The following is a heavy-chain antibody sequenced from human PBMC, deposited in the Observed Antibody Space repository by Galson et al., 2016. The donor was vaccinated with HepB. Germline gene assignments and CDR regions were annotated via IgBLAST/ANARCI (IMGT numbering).Heavy chain of an antibody. CDR2: IHYDGAT. Sequence: SETLSLTCTVSGGSISIYDRYWTWIRQPPGAGLEWIGSIHYDGATYYKPSLKGRITISVDTSKNQFSLRLGAVTAADAAVYYCAGRGPGYVYASWGQGSLVTGSS. D-gene: IGHD5/OR15-5a*01. CDR3: AGRGPGYVYAS. J-gene: IGHJ5*02. V-gene: IGHV4-39*01. CDR1: GGSISIYDRY.